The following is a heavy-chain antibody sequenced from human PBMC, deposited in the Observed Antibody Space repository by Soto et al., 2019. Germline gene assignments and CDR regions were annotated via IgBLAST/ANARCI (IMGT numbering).Heavy chain of an antibody. CDR1: GSSISSGGYY. J-gene: IGHJ4*02. Sequence: QVQLQESGPGLVKPSQTLSLTCTVSGSSISSGGYYWSWIRQHPGKGLEWIGYIYYSGSTYYNPSLKSRVTISVDTSKNQFSLKLSSVTAADTAVYYCGGGIVPAGQTDYWGQGTLVTVSS. V-gene: IGHV4-31*03. CDR2: IYYSGST. D-gene: IGHD2-2*01. CDR3: GGGIVPAGQTDY.